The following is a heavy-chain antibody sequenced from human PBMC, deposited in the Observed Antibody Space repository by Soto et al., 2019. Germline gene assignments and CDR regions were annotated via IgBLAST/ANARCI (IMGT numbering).Heavy chain of an antibody. V-gene: IGHV4-31*03. CDR1: GGSISSGGYY. J-gene: IGHJ6*02. CDR2: IYYSGST. CDR3: ARESAQDYDFWSGYYRTAYSPTDYYGMDV. Sequence: TSETLSLTCTVSGGSISSGGYYWSWIRQHPGRGLEWIGYIYYSGSTYYNPSLKSRVTISVDTSKNQFSLKLSSVTAADTAVYYCARESAQDYDFWSGYYRTAYSPTDYYGMDVWGQGTTVTV. D-gene: IGHD3-3*01.